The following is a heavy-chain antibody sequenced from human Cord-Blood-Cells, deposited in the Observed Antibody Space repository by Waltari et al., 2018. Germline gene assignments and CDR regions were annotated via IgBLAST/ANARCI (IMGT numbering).Heavy chain of an antibody. V-gene: IGHV4-34*01. Sequence: QVQLQQWGAGLLKPSETLSLTCAVYGGSFSGYYWSWIRQPPGKGREWIGEINHSGSTNYNPSLKSRVTISVDTSKNQFSLKLSSVTAADTAVYYCAKSGENDAFDIWGQGTMVTVSS. J-gene: IGHJ3*02. CDR3: AKSGENDAFDI. D-gene: IGHD7-27*01. CDR1: GGSFSGYY. CDR2: INHSGST.